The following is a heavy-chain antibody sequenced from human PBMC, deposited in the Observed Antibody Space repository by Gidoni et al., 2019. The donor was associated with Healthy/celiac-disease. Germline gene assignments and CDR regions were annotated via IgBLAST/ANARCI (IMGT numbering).Heavy chain of an antibody. CDR3: ARHSLAVAGYYFDY. V-gene: IGHV4-39*01. Sequence: QLQLQESGPGLVKPSETLSLTCTVSGCSISSSSYYWGWIRQPPGKGLEWIGSIYYSGSTYYNPSLKSRVTISVDTSKNQFSLKLSSVTAADTAVYYCARHSLAVAGYYFDYWGQGTLVTVSS. CDR2: IYYSGST. CDR1: GCSISSSSYY. D-gene: IGHD6-19*01. J-gene: IGHJ4*02.